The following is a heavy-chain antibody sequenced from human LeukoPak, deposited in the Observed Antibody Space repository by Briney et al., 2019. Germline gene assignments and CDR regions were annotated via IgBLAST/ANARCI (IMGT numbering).Heavy chain of an antibody. CDR3: ARGSLGITFGGGIIPTVVDY. D-gene: IGHD3-16*02. V-gene: IGHV1-3*01. CDR1: GGTFSSYA. Sequence: ASVKVSCKASGGTFSSYAISWVRQAPGQRLEWMGWINAGNGNTKYSQKFQGRVTITRDTSASTAYMELSSLRSEDTAVYYCARGSLGITFGGGIIPTVVDYWGQGTLVTVSS. CDR2: INAGNGNT. J-gene: IGHJ4*02.